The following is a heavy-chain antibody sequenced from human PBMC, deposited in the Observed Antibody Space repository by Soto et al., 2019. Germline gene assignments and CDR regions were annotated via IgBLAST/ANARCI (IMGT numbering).Heavy chain of an antibody. D-gene: IGHD1-1*01. J-gene: IGHJ6*02. CDR1: GGSISSSNW. CDR2: IYHSGST. Sequence: SETLSLTCAVSGGSISSSNWWSWVRQPPGKGLEWIGEIYHSGSTNYNPSLKSRVTISVDKSKNQFSLKLSSVTAADTAVYYCASLLNQRRYYYYGMDVWGQGTTVTVP. CDR3: ASLLNQRRYYYYGMDV. V-gene: IGHV4-4*02.